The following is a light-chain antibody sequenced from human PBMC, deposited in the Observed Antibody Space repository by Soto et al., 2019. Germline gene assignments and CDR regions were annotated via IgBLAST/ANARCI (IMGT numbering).Light chain of an antibody. CDR3: QQFDSVPLT. Sequence: DVQMTQSPSSLSASVGDRVTITCQASHDIGTYLNWYQHKPGKAPKLLIFDTSHLATGVPARFGGSGSDTYFTFTITNLQAEDFAAYYCQQFDSVPLTFGGGTHVEI. CDR1: HDIGTY. J-gene: IGKJ4*01. V-gene: IGKV1-33*01. CDR2: DTS.